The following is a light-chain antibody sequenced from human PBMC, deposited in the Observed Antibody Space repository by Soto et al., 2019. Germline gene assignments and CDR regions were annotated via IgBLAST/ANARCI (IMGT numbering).Light chain of an antibody. V-gene: IGKV1-6*01. CDR3: LQNYSFPRT. J-gene: IGKJ1*01. CDR1: QGIRND. CDR2: AAS. Sequence: AIQLTQSPSSLSASIGDRVTITCRASQGIRNDLGWYQQKPGKAPNLLIFAASSLQSGVPSRFSGSGYGTYFMLTISSLQPEDCATGYFLQNYSFPRTFDQRTKVEIK.